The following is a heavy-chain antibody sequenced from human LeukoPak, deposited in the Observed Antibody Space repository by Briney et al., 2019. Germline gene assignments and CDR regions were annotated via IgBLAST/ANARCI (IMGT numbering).Heavy chain of an antibody. CDR1: GDSISSYY. D-gene: IGHD3-10*01. V-gene: IGHV4-4*07. Sequence: SETLSLTCTVAGDSISSYYWSWIRQPAGKGMEWVGRIYSSGSTNYNPSLKSRATMSEETSKNQFARKLRSVNAGDKAVYYCARDLIVPDAMTGSGSYSTDYGGQGTLVTVSA. CDR3: ARDLIVPDAMTGSGSYSTDY. J-gene: IGHJ4*02. CDR2: IYSSGST.